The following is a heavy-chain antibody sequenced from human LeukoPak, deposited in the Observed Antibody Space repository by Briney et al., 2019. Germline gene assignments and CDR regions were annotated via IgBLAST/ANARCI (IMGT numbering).Heavy chain of an antibody. Sequence: GESLKISCKGSGYSFGYYWHGWVRPVPGKGLEWMGIIHPGDSETRYSPSLQGQVTTSAEKSITPAYLQWSSLKASDTAMYYCARRGEGPIGGIGYWGQGTLVTVST. CDR3: ARRGEGPIGGIGY. J-gene: IGHJ4*02. V-gene: IGHV5-51*01. CDR1: GYSFGYYW. D-gene: IGHD3-10*01. CDR2: IHPGDSET.